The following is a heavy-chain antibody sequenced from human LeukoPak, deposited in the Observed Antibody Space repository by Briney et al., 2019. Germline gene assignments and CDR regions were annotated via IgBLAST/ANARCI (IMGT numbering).Heavy chain of an antibody. CDR2: IIPIFGTA. CDR1: GGTFSIYG. V-gene: IGHV1-69*06. Sequence: ASVKVSCTASGGTFSIYGISWVRQAPGQGLEWMGGIIPIFGTANYAQKFQGRVTITADKSTSTAYMELSSLRSEDTAVYYCARGRPTTSIAAAGVNWFDPWGQGTLVTVSS. CDR3: ARGRPTTSIAAAGVNWFDP. D-gene: IGHD6-13*01. J-gene: IGHJ5*02.